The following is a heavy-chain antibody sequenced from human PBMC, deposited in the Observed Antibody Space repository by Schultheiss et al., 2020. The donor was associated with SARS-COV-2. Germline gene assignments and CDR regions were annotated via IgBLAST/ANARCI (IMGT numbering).Heavy chain of an antibody. Sequence: GGSLRLSCAASGFTFSSYAMSWVRQAPGKGLEWVGFIRSEVYGGTTEYAASVKGRFTISRDDSKSIAYLQMNSLKIEDTAVYYCTIFYGSGTTFQRIDYWGQGTLVTVAS. CDR3: TIFYGSGTTFQRIDY. CDR1: GFTFSSYA. V-gene: IGHV3-49*04. D-gene: IGHD3-10*01. CDR2: IRSEVYGGTT. J-gene: IGHJ4*02.